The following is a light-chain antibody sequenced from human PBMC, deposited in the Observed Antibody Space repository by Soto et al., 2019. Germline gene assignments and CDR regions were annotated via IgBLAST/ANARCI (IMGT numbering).Light chain of an antibody. J-gene: IGKJ2*01. CDR1: QGISKY. V-gene: IGKV1-27*01. CDR2: TAS. CDR3: PKYNSAPYT. Sequence: DIQMTQSPSSLSASIGDRVTITCRASQGISKYLAWYQQKPGQVPKLLIYTASTLQSGVPSRFSGSGSGTDFTLTISSLQPEDVATYYCPKYNSAPYTFGQGTRLEIK.